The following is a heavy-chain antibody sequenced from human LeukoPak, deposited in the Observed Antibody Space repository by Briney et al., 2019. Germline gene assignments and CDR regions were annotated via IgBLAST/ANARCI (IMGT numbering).Heavy chain of an antibody. CDR3: ARALYYDFWSGYNNWFDP. D-gene: IGHD3-3*01. Sequence: TETLSLTCTVSGGSISSYYWSWIRQPPGKGLEWIGYIYYSGSTNYNPSLKSRVTISVDTSKNQFSLKLSSVTAADTAVYYCARALYYDFWSGYNNWFDPWGQGTLVTVSS. CDR1: GGSISSYY. V-gene: IGHV4-59*01. CDR2: IYYSGST. J-gene: IGHJ5*02.